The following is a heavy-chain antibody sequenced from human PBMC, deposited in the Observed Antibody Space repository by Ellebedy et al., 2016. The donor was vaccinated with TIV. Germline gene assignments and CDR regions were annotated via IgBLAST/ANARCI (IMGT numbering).Heavy chain of an antibody. V-gene: IGHV4-59*01. CDR2: IYYTGST. Sequence: SETLSLXXTVSGVSITDYYWTWVRQTPGKGLEWIGNIYYTGSTNYIPSLKGRVALFVDTSNNQFSLRLGSVTAADTAVYYCARDLGGWYEAWKYYYGLDVWGQGTTVTVSS. J-gene: IGHJ6*02. CDR3: ARDLGGWYEAWKYYYGLDV. CDR1: GVSITDYY. D-gene: IGHD6-19*01.